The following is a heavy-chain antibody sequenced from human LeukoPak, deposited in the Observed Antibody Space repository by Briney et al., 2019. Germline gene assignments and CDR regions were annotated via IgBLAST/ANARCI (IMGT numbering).Heavy chain of an antibody. J-gene: IGHJ4*02. CDR2: INHSGST. CDR1: GGSFGGYY. Sequence: SETLSPTCAVYGGSFGGYYWSWIRQPPGKGLEWIGEINHSGSTNYNPSLKSRVTISVDTSKNQFSLKLSSVTAADTAVYYCARRRVITAALDYWGQGTLVTVSS. V-gene: IGHV4-34*01. CDR3: ARRRVITAALDY. D-gene: IGHD3-10*01.